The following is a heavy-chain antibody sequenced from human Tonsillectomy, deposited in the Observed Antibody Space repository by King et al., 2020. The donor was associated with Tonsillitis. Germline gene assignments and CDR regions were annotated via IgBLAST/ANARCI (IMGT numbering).Heavy chain of an antibody. J-gene: IGHJ4*02. Sequence: QLVQSGSELKKPGASVKVSCKASGYTFTSYAMNWVRQAPGQGLEWMGWINTNTGNPTYAQGFTGRFVFSLDTSVSTAYLQISSLKAEDTAVYYCAREIGSYDMVRGVITYFAYWGQGTLVTVSS. CDR3: AREIGSYDMVRGVITYFAY. CDR2: INTNTGNP. CDR1: GYTFTSYA. V-gene: IGHV7-4-1*02. D-gene: IGHD3-10*01.